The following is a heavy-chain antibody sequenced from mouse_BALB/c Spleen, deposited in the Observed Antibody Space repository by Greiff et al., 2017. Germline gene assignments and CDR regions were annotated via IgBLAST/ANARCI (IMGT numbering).Heavy chain of an antibody. D-gene: IGHD4-1*01. CDR1: GFSLTSYG. CDR3: ARGAINWGYFDY. J-gene: IGHJ2*01. V-gene: IGHV2-9*02. CDR2: IWAGGST. Sequence: VKLVESGPGLVAPSQTLSITCTVSGFSLTSYGVHWVRQPPGKGLEWLGVIWAGGSTNYNSALMSRLSISKDNSKSKVFLKMNSLQTDDTAMYYCARGAINWGYFDYWGQGTTLTVSS.